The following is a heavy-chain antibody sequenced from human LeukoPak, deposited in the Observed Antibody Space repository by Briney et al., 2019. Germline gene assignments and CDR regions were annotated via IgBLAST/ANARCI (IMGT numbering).Heavy chain of an antibody. J-gene: IGHJ5*02. Sequence: GGSLRLSCAASEFTFWMHWVRQAPGKGLVWVSQINGDGSSTSYADSVKGRFTISGDNSKNTLYLQINSLRTEDTAVYYCARGPKSQKQWLFSLFDPWGQGTLVTVSS. CDR1: EFTFW. V-gene: IGHV3-74*01. CDR2: INGDGSST. D-gene: IGHD6-19*01. CDR3: ARGPKSQKQWLFSLFDP.